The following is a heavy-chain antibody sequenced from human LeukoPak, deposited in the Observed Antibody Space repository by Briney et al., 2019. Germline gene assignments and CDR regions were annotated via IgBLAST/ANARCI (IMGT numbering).Heavy chain of an antibody. V-gene: IGHV4-30-4*01. CDR3: ARDRYCSSTSCYSDYYYGMDV. D-gene: IGHD2-2*01. Sequence: SETLSLTCTVSGGSISSGDYYWSWIRQPPGKGLEWIGYIYYSGSTYYNPSLKSRVTISVDTSKNQFSLKLSSATAADTAVYYCARDRYCSSTSCYSDYYYGMDVWGQGTTVTVSS. J-gene: IGHJ6*02. CDR1: GGSISSGDYY. CDR2: IYYSGST.